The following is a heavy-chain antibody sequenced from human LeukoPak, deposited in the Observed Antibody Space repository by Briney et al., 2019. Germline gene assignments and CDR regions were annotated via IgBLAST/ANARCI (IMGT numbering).Heavy chain of an antibody. Sequence: GGSLRLSCAASGFTFSSYGMHWVRQAPGKGLEWVAVIWYDGSNKYYTDSVKGRFTISRDNSKNTLYLQMNSLRAEDTAVYYCAATFSDTAQFDYWGQGTLVTVSS. J-gene: IGHJ4*02. V-gene: IGHV3-33*01. CDR3: AATFSDTAQFDY. CDR1: GFTFSSYG. D-gene: IGHD1-26*01. CDR2: IWYDGSNK.